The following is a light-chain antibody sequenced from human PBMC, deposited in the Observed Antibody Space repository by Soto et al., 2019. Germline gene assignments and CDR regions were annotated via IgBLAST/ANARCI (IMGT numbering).Light chain of an antibody. V-gene: IGLV1-40*01. J-gene: IGLJ1*01. CDR1: SSNIGAGYD. CDR3: QSYDSSLSGSGV. Sequence: QPVLTQPPSVSRAPGQRVTISCTGSSSNIGAGYDVHWYQQLPGTAPKLLIYGNSNRPSGVPDRFSGSKSGTSASLAITGLQAEDEADYYCQSYDSSLSGSGVFGTGTKLTVL. CDR2: GNS.